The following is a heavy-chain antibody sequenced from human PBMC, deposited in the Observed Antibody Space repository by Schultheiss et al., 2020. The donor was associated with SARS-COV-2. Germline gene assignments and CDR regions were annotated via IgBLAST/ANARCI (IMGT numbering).Heavy chain of an antibody. D-gene: IGHD4-23*01. CDR2: IYYSGST. CDR3: ARLAGDYGGNWGYYFDY. Sequence: SQTLSLTCTVSGGSISSGGYYWSWIRQHPGKGLEWIGYIYYSGSTNYNPSLKSRVTISVDTSKNQFSLKLSSVTAADTAVYYCARLAGDYGGNWGYYFDYWGQGTLVTVSS. J-gene: IGHJ4*02. V-gene: IGHV4-31*03. CDR1: GGSISSGGYY.